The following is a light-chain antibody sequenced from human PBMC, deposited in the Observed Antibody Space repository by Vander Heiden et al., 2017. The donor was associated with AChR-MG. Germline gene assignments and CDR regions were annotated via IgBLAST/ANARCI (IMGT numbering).Light chain of an antibody. CDR1: ALPKQY. CDR3: QSTDSRSGTPVI. V-gene: IGLV3-25*03. CDR2: KDS. J-gene: IGLJ2*01. Sequence: SYELTQPPSVSVSPGQTARITCSGDALPKQYAYWYPQKPGQAPVLVIYKDSERPSGIPERFSGSSSGTTVTLTISGVQAEDEADYYCQSTDSRSGTPVIFGGGTKLTVL.